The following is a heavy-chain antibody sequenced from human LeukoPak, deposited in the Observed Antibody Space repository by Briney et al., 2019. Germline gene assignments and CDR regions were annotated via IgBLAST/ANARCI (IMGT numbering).Heavy chain of an antibody. D-gene: IGHD1-26*01. CDR3: ARDGSYKLDY. V-gene: IGHV3-74*01. CDR2: KSDGTA. Sequence: GGSLRLSCAASGLIFSSAWMHWVRQTPGKGLVWISRKSDGTATYADSVRGRFTISRDNAKNTLYLQMNNLRADDTGIYYCARDGSYKLDYWGQGALVTVS. CDR1: GLIFSSAW. J-gene: IGHJ4*02.